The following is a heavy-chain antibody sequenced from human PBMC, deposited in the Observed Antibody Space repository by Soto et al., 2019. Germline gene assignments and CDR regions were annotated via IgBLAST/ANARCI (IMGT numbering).Heavy chain of an antibody. D-gene: IGHD3-10*01. CDR2: IYSGGDA. CDR3: TRAGSDPGNFYISNYYAMDD. J-gene: IGHJ6*02. CDR1: GFSVSSDY. V-gene: IGHV3-53*01. Sequence: GGSLRLACAASGFSVSSDYMSWVRQAPGKGLEWVSLIYSGGDAYYADSVKGRFTISRDISSNTIYLHMTSLRADDTAIYYCTRAGSDPGNFYISNYYAMDDWGRGTTVTVSS.